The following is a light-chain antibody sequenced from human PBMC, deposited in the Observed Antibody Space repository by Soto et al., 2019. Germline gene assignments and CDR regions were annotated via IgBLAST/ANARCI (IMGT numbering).Light chain of an antibody. CDR2: EVT. V-gene: IGLV2-14*01. J-gene: IGLJ3*02. Sequence: QSALTQPASVTGSPGQSITISCTGTSSDVGSYNHVSWYQQYPGTAPRLIIYEVTNRPSGVSDRFSGSKSGSTASLTISGLQPEDDADYYCTSYTVRKSWVFGRGTKLTVL. CDR3: TSYTVRKSWV. CDR1: SSDVGSYNH.